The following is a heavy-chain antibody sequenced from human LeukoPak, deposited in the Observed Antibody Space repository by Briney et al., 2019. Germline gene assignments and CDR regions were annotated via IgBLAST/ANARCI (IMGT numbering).Heavy chain of an antibody. J-gene: IGHJ4*02. D-gene: IGHD3-10*01. CDR3: AKDHWGMVRGSKWYFDY. V-gene: IGHV3-23*01. CDR2: ISGSGGST. CDR1: GFTFSSYA. Sequence: GGSLRLSCAASGFTFSSYAMSWVRQAPGKGLEWVSAISGSGGSTYYADSVKGRFTISRDNSKNTLYLQMNSLRAEDTAVYYCAKDHWGMVRGSKWYFDYWGQGTLVTVSS.